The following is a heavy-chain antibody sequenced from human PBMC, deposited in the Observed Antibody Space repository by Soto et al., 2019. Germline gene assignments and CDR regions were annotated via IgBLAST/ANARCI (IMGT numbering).Heavy chain of an antibody. J-gene: IGHJ3*01. V-gene: IGHV3-7*03. Sequence: EVQLLESGGGLVQPGGSLRLSWVGSGFTSSSYWMTWVRRVPGKGWEGGASIKQDGSEKFYADSVKGRFTISRDNANNSLHLQTSKSRVEDTAVYYCARGGQWGPRDALDLWGQGTTVT. CDR1: GFTSSSYW. CDR3: ARGGQWGPRDALDL. D-gene: IGHD7-27*01. CDR2: IKQDGSEK.